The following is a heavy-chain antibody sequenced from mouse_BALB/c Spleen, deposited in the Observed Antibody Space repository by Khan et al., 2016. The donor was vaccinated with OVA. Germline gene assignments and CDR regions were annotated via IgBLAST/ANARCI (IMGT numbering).Heavy chain of an antibody. D-gene: IGHD1-1*01. CDR3: ARYASSPYYAMDY. Sequence: VQLQQSGPELVKPGASVKMSCKASVYTFTNYVMHWVKQKPGQGLEWIGYINPYNDGTKYNEKFKDKATLTSDKSSSTAYMELSSLTSEDSAVYYCARYASSPYYAMDYWGQGTSVTVSS. V-gene: IGHV1S136*01. J-gene: IGHJ4*01. CDR2: INPYNDGT. CDR1: VYTFTNYV.